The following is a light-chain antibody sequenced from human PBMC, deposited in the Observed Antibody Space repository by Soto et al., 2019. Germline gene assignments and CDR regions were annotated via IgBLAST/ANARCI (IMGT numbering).Light chain of an antibody. CDR2: RVS. CDR3: HQYKSYSWT. Sequence: DIQMTQSPSTLSASVGDRVTITCRASQTKFLIYRVSTLEGGVPSRFSGAGSGTEFSLTISSLQPDDFATYYCHQYKSYSWTFGPGTKVEIK. V-gene: IGKV1-5*03. J-gene: IGKJ1*01. CDR1: Q.